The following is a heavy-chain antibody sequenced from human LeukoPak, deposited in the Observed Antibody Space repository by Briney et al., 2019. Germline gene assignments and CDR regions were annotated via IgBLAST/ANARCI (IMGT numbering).Heavy chain of an antibody. Sequence: GGSLRVSCAASGFTFSSYAMSWVRQVPGKGLEWVSGISGSGRNTYYADSVKGRFTTSRDNSKNTVYLQMNSLRAEDTAVYYCATEPESSGWSGEFDNCGQGTLVTVSS. CDR3: ATEPESSGWSGEFDN. D-gene: IGHD6-19*01. CDR2: ISGSGRNT. CDR1: GFTFSSYA. V-gene: IGHV3-23*01. J-gene: IGHJ4*02.